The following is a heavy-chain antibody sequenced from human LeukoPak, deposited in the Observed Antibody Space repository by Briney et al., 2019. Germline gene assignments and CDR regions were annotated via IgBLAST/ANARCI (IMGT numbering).Heavy chain of an antibody. Sequence: GGSLRLSCAASGFTFSSYGMHWVRRAPGKGLEWVAAISYDGSNKYYADSVKGRFTISRDNSKNTLYLQMNSLRAEDTAVYYCAKDQCSGGSCYSGDAFDIWGQGTMVTVSS. V-gene: IGHV3-30*18. D-gene: IGHD2-15*01. CDR3: AKDQCSGGSCYSGDAFDI. CDR2: ISYDGSNK. J-gene: IGHJ3*02. CDR1: GFTFSSYG.